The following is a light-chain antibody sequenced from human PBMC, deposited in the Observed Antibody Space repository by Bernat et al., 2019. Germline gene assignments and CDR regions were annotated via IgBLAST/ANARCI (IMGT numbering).Light chain of an antibody. CDR1: SSDVGGYNY. J-gene: IGLJ1*01. V-gene: IGLV2-8*01. Sequence: QSALTQPPSASGSPGQSVTISCTGTSSDVGGYNYVSWYQQHPGKAPKLMIYEVTKRPSGVSDRFSGSKSGNTASLTVSGLQAEDEADYYCSSYAGSTNFYVFGTGTKVTVL. CDR3: SSYAGSTNFYV. CDR2: EVT.